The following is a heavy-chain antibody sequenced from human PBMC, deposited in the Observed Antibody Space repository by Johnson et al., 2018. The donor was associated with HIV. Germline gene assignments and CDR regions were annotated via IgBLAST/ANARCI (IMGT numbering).Heavy chain of an antibody. J-gene: IGHJ3*02. Sequence: QVQLVESGGGVVQPGRSLRLSCAASGFTFSRYAMHWVRKAPGKGLEWVAVISYDGSNKYYADSVKGRFTISRDNSKNTLYLQMNSLRAEDTAVYYCARAGAVGFDAFDIWGQGTMVTVSS. CDR2: ISYDGSNK. CDR3: ARAGAVGFDAFDI. V-gene: IGHV3-30-3*01. CDR1: GFTFSRYA. D-gene: IGHD6-19*01.